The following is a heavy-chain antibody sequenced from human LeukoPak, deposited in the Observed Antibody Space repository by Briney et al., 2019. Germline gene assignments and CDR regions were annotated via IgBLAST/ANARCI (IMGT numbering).Heavy chain of an antibody. V-gene: IGHV1-24*01. D-gene: IGHD3-10*01. CDR2: FDPEDGET. CDR1: GYTLTELS. Sequence: ASVKVSCKVSGYTLTELSMHWVRQAPGKGLEWMGGFDPEDGETIYAQKFQGRVTMTEDTSTDTAYMELSSLRSEDTAVYYCATPPYGSGSYYFDYWGQGTLVTVSS. CDR3: ATPPYGSGSYYFDY. J-gene: IGHJ4*02.